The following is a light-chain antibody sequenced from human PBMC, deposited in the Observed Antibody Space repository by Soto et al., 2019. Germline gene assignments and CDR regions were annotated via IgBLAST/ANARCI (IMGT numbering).Light chain of an antibody. V-gene: IGKV1-33*01. Sequence: DIQMTQSPSSLSASVGERVTITCQASQDISNYLNWYQQKPGKAPKLLIYDASNLETGVPSRFSGSGSGTDYTFTINSLQPEDTATYYCQQYDNLPALTFGGGTKVEIK. CDR1: QDISNY. CDR2: DAS. CDR3: QQYDNLPALT. J-gene: IGKJ4*01.